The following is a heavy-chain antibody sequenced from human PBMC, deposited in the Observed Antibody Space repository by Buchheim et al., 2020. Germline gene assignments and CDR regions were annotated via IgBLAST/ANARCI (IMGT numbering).Heavy chain of an antibody. D-gene: IGHD6-6*01. J-gene: IGHJ4*02. CDR1: GFAFSAAA. CDR3: TGSSSGY. V-gene: IGHV3-73*02. CDR2: IRGKGNNYAT. Sequence: EVQLVESGGGLVQPGESLTLSCVGSGFAFSAAAMHWVRQASGTGLEWVGHIRGKGNNYATAYSASVKGRFTISRDDSENTAYLQMNSLKIEDTAVYYCTGSSSGYWGRGTL.